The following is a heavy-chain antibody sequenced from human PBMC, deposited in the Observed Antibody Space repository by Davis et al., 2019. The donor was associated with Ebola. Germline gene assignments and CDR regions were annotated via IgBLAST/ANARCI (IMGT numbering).Heavy chain of an antibody. V-gene: IGHV3-23*01. CDR1: VITFSSYA. J-gene: IGHJ6*02. CDR2: ISGSGGST. D-gene: IGHD5-18*01. CDR3: AKDQNVDAAMIFYYYYGMDV. Sequence: GETLKISCTDSVITFSSYAMTWVRQAPGKGLEWVSAISGSGGSTYYADSVKGRFTISRDNSKNTLYLQMNSLRAEDTAVYYCAKDQNVDAAMIFYYYYGMDVWGQGTTVTVSS.